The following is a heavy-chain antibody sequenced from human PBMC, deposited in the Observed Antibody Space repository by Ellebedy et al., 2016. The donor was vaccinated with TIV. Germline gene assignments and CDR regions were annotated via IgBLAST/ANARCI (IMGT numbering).Heavy chain of an antibody. J-gene: IGHJ5*02. CDR1: GDSIRYYY. CDR3: ARTMVRGVIISRKYNWFDP. D-gene: IGHD3-10*01. V-gene: IGHV4-59*08. CDR2: IYYSGST. Sequence: MPSETLSLTCTVSGDSIRYYYWTWIRQPPGKGLEWIGHIYYSGSTNYNPSFKSRVTISADPSENQFSLKLNSVTAADTAVYYCARTMVRGVIISRKYNWFDPWGQGTLVTVSS.